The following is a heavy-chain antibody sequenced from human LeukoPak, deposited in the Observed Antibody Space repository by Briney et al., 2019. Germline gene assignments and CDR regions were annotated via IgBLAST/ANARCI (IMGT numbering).Heavy chain of an antibody. CDR2: VPYDGTSP. Sequence: GGSLRLSCAVSGFTFNSHHIHWVRQAPNKGLDWVAVVPYDGTSPLHAASVNGRFTISRNNSKDTVFLQMNSLRVDDTAIYYCARQSLGASGLDHWGQGVLVTVSS. CDR1: GFTFNSHH. V-gene: IGHV3-30*03. J-gene: IGHJ4*02. D-gene: IGHD1-26*01. CDR3: ARQSLGASGLDH.